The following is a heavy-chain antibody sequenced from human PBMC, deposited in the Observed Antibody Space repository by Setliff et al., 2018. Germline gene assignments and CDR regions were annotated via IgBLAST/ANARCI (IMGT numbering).Heavy chain of an antibody. J-gene: IGHJ5*02. Sequence: GGSLRLSCAASGFTFSSYSMNWVRQAPGKGLEWVSSISSSSSYIYYADSVKGRFTISRDNAKNSLYLQMNSLRAEDTAVYYCARQGDWGYGSGTYLDNNNRWFDPWGQGTLVTVSS. CDR2: ISSSSSYI. CDR3: ARQGDWGYGSGTYLDNNNRWFDP. CDR1: GFTFSSYS. V-gene: IGHV3-21*01. D-gene: IGHD3-10*01.